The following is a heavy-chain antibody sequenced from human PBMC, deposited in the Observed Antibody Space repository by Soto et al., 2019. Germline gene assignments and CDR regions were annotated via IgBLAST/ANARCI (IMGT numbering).Heavy chain of an antibody. CDR2: IYHSGST. J-gene: IGHJ5*02. V-gene: IGHV4-4*02. D-gene: IGHD2-15*01. CDR3: ARITYCSGGSCYSDWFDP. Sequence: QVQLQESGPGLVKPSGTLSLTCAVSGGSISSSNWWSWVRQPPGKGLEWMGEIYHSGSTNYNPSLKSRVTISVDKSKNQFSLKLSSVTAADTAVYYCARITYCSGGSCYSDWFDPWGQGTLVTVSS. CDR1: GGSISSSNW.